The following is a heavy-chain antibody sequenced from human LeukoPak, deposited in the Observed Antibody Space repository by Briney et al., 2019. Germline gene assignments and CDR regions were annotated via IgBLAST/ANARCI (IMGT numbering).Heavy chain of an antibody. V-gene: IGHV1-69*15. CDR2: IITISGTT. Sequence: SVEVSCKTSGGTFTSYAITWVRQAPGQGLEWMGKIITISGTTNYAQKFQGRVTFTSDESTSTAYMELSSLRSEDTALYFCARKLRLGGNWFDPWGQGTLVTVSS. D-gene: IGHD1-26*01. CDR1: GGTFTSYA. CDR3: ARKLRLGGNWFDP. J-gene: IGHJ5*02.